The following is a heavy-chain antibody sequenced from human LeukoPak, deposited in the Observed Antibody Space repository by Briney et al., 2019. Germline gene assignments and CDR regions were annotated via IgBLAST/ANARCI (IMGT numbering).Heavy chain of an antibody. V-gene: IGHV1-24*01. Sequence: ASVKVSCKVSGYTLTELSMHWVRQAPGKGLEWMGGFDPKDGETIYAQKFQGRVTMTEDTSTDTAYMELSSLRSEDTAVYYCATQVGATDWYFDLWGRGTLVTVSS. CDR1: GYTLTELS. D-gene: IGHD1-26*01. J-gene: IGHJ2*01. CDR3: ATQVGATDWYFDL. CDR2: FDPKDGET.